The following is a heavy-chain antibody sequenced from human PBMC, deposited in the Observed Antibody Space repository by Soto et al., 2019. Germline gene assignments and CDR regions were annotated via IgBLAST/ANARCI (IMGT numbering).Heavy chain of an antibody. J-gene: IGHJ3*02. CDR1: GGSISSSNW. D-gene: IGHD5-12*01. CDR2: IYHSGST. CDR3: ARVWDSGYDEQQNDAFDI. V-gene: IGHV4-4*02. Sequence: QVQLQESGPGLVKPSGTLSLTCAVSGGSISSSNWWSWVRQPPGKGLEWIGEIYHSGSTNYNPSLKSRVTISVDKSKNQFSLKLSSVTAADTAVYYCARVWDSGYDEQQNDAFDIWGQGTMVTVSS.